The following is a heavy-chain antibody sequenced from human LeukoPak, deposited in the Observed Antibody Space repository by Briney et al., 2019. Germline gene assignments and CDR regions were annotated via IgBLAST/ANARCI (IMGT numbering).Heavy chain of an antibody. CDR1: GFTFSSYS. CDR3: ARDINSYYDFWSGNSNWFDP. V-gene: IGHV3-21*01. D-gene: IGHD3-3*01. J-gene: IGHJ5*02. CDR2: ISSSSSYI. Sequence: GGSLRLSCAASGFTFSSYSMNWVRQXPGKGLEWVSSISSSSSYIYYADSVKGRFTISRDNAKNSLYLQMNSLRAEDTAVYYCARDINSYYDFWSGNSNWFDPWGQGTLVTVSS.